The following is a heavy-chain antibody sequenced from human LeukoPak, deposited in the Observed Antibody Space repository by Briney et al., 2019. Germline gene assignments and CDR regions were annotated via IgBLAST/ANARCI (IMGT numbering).Heavy chain of an antibody. CDR3: ARSNDYGDYFSPHDAFDI. V-gene: IGHV4-39*07. CDR2: INHSGST. Sequence: SETLSLTCSVSGDSISTSSYYWGWIRQPSGKGLEWIGEINHSGSTNYNPSLKSRVTISVDTSKNQFSLKLSSVTAADTAVYYCARSNDYGDYFSPHDAFDIWGQGTMVTVS. D-gene: IGHD4-17*01. J-gene: IGHJ3*02. CDR1: GDSISTSSYY.